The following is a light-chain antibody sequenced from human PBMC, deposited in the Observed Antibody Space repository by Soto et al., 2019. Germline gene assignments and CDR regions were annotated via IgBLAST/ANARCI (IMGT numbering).Light chain of an antibody. V-gene: IGKV2-28*01. CDR1: QSLLHSNGHNY. Sequence: DIVMTQSPLSLPVTPGEPASISCRSSQSLLHSNGHNYFEWYLQKPGQSPQLLIYLGSNRASGVPDRFSGSGSGTDFTLRISRVEAEDVGVYYCMQALQTPWTFGQGTKVEIK. J-gene: IGKJ1*01. CDR3: MQALQTPWT. CDR2: LGS.